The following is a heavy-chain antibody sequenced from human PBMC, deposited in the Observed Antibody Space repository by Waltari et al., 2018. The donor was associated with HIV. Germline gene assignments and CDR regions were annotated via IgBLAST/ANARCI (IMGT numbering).Heavy chain of an antibody. D-gene: IGHD6-19*01. CDR3: AKIGVSVEYLFSYFDS. CDR1: GFSFGSYA. V-gene: IGHV3-30-3*02. J-gene: IGHJ4*02. CDR2: ISLDGRHK. Sequence: QAQLVESGVGVVQPGKSLRLSCAASGFSFGSYAAHWVRQAPGRRREWVARISLDGRHKHYGDSVRGRLTISRDNSKNTVDLQMTALRPEDTAVYYCAKIGVSVEYLFSYFDSWGQGSLVTVSS.